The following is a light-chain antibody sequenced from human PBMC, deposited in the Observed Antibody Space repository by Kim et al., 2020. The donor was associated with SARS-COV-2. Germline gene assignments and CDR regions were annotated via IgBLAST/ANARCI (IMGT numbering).Light chain of an antibody. CDR2: RNN. V-gene: IGLV1-47*01. Sequence: GQRVTISCSGSRSNIGSNYVYWYQQLPGTAPKLLIYRNNQRPSGVPDRFSGSKSGTSASLAISGLRSEDEAEYHCAAWDDSLSGPVFGGGSKLTV. CDR3: AAWDDSLSGPV. J-gene: IGLJ2*01. CDR1: RSNIGSNY.